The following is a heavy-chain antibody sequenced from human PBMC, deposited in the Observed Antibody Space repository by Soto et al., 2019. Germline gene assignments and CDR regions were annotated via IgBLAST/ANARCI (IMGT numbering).Heavy chain of an antibody. V-gene: IGHV1-2*02. J-gene: IGHJ4*02. D-gene: IGHD2-8*01. CDR3: GRCPPEGVYDS. CDR1: GYTFTGYY. Sequence: ASVTVSCMASGYTFTGYYLHWIRKPPGQGLEWMGWMRPNSGGANYPQKFQGRVSLTRDTSISTFYMELSRLKSGDTAVYWCGRCPPEGVYDSWGQGTLVTVSS. CDR2: MRPNSGGA.